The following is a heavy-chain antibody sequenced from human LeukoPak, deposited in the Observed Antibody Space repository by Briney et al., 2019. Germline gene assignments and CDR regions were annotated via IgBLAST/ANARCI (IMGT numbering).Heavy chain of an antibody. D-gene: IGHD4-23*01. CDR3: ARGGVFHYGGNSVRKYYFDY. V-gene: IGHV4-61*01. CDR2: IYYSGST. CDR1: GGSVSSNSYY. J-gene: IGHJ4*02. Sequence: SETLSLTCTVSGGSVSSNSYYWSWIRQPPGKGLEWIGYIYYSGSTNYNPSLKSRVTISVDTSKNQFSLKLSSVTAADTAVYYCARGGVFHYGGNSVRKYYFDYWGQGTLVTVSS.